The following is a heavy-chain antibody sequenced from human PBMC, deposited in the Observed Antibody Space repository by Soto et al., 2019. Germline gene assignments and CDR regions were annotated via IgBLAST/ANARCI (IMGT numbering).Heavy chain of an antibody. V-gene: IGHV1-46*01. CDR1: CYTFMNHY. CDR3: ARDGGNMWGYFDH. Sequence: ASVKVPFKTSCYTFMNHYMHWMRQAPGQGLEWMGIINPTGDRINYAEKVEGRVTMTTDTSTSTVSMELTSLRLEDTAVYYCARDGGNMWGYFDHWGQGSLVTVSS. J-gene: IGHJ4*02. D-gene: IGHD7-27*01. CDR2: INPTGDRI.